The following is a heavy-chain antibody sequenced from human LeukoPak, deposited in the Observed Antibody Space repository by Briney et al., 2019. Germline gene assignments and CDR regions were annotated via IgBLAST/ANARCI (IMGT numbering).Heavy chain of an antibody. CDR1: GFSLTTNGVG. V-gene: IGHV2-5*01. D-gene: IGHD1-1*01. CDR2: VYWTDDE. J-gene: IGHJ3*02. CDR3: AHRTTTTAGAFDI. Sequence: SGPTLVKPTQTLTLTCTFSGFSLTTNGVGVGWIRQPPEGGLEWLAVVYWTDDERYGPSLQSRLSITKDTSKNQVLLTMTDMDPVDTGTYYCAHRTTTTAGAFDIWGQGTMVTVSS.